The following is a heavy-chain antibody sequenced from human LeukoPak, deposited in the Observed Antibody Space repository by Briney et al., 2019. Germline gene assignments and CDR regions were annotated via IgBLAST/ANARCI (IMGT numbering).Heavy chain of an antibody. Sequence: PGGCLRLSCAASGFTFSSYAMSWVRQAPGKGLEWVSAISGSGGSTYYADSVKGRFTISRDNSKNTLYLQMNSLRAEDTAVYYCARQYFLEWFHGAYYYYYGMDVWGQGTTVTVSS. V-gene: IGHV3-23*01. CDR3: ARQYFLEWFHGAYYYYYGMDV. D-gene: IGHD3-3*01. CDR2: ISGSGGST. CDR1: GFTFSSYA. J-gene: IGHJ6*02.